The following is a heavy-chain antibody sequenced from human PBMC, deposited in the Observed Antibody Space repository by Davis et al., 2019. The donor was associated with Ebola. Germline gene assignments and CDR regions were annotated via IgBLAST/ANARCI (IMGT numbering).Heavy chain of an antibody. J-gene: IGHJ4*02. CDR3: ARQESYYGSVDY. Sequence: GESLKISCKGSGYSFSNFWIGWVRQMPGKGLEWMGIIYPGDSDTRYSPSFQGQVTISADKSISTAYLQWSSLKASDSAMYYCARQESYYGSVDYWGQGTLVTVSS. CDR2: IYPGDSDT. D-gene: IGHD3-10*01. V-gene: IGHV5-51*01. CDR1: GYSFSNFW.